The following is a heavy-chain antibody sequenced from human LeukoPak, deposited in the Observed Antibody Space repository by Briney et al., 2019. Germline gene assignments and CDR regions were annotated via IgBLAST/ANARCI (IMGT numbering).Heavy chain of an antibody. CDR3: ARAAAAGTRY. J-gene: IGHJ4*02. CDR1: GGSISSGGYY. D-gene: IGHD6-13*01. CDR2: IYYSGST. V-gene: IGHV4-31*03. Sequence: TRSPTCTVSGGSISSGGYYWSWIRQHPGKGLEWIGYIYYSGSTYYNPSLKSRVTISVDTSKNQFSLKLSSVTAADTAVYYCARAAAAGTRYLGQGTQVSDSS.